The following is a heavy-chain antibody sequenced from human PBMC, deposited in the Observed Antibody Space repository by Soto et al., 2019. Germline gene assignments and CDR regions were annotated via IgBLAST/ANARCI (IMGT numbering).Heavy chain of an antibody. CDR3: ARGRSAKYYYYYYMDV. J-gene: IGHJ6*03. V-gene: IGHV4-34*01. CDR1: GGSFSGYY. Sequence: PSETLSLTCAVYGGSFSGYYWSWIRQPPGKGLEWIGEINHSGSTNYNPSLKSRVTISVDTSKNQFSLKLSSVTAADTAVYYCARGRSAKYYYYYYMDVWGKGTTVTVSS. CDR2: INHSGST.